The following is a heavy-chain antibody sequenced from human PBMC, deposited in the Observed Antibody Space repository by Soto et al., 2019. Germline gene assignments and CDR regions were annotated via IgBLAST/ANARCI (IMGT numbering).Heavy chain of an antibody. Sequence: SVKVSCKASGGTFSGYTISWVRQAPGQGLEWMGRIIPILGIANYAQKFQGRVTITADKSTSTAYMELSSLRSEDTAVYYCARVAGAAGDYYYYYMDVWGKGTTVTV. CDR2: IIPILGIA. CDR1: GGTFSGYT. CDR3: ARVAGAAGDYYYYYMDV. V-gene: IGHV1-69*02. J-gene: IGHJ6*03. D-gene: IGHD6-13*01.